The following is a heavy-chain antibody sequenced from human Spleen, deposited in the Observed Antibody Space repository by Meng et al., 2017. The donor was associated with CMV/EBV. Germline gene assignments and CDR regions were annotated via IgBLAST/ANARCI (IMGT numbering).Heavy chain of an antibody. CDR3: VSGPGGGMDV. CDR2: ISSSSSTL. Sequence: GESLKISCVASGFTFSTFSMNWVRQPPGKGLEWVSYISSSSSTLYYADSVKGRFTISRDNAKNSLYLQMNSLRAEDTAVYYCVSGPGGGMDVWGQGTTVTVSS. J-gene: IGHJ6*02. V-gene: IGHV3-48*04. CDR1: GFTFSTFS. D-gene: IGHD3-10*01.